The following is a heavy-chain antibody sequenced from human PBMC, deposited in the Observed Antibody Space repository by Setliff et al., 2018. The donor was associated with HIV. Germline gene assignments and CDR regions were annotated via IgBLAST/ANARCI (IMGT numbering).Heavy chain of an antibody. CDR2: IHYTGST. D-gene: IGHD7-27*01. J-gene: IGHJ3*02. CDR3: ARGGTGDDIFHI. CDR1: GGSISNGNYY. Sequence: SETLSLTCTVSGGSISNGNYYWTWIRHHPGKGLEWIWYIHYTGSTYYNPSLKSRLTISVDTSKDQFSLKLNSVTAADTAVYYCARGGTGDDIFHIWGQGTMVTVSS. V-gene: IGHV4-31*03.